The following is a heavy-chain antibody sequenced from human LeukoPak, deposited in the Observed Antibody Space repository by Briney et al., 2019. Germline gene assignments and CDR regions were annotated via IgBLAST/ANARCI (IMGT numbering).Heavy chain of an antibody. Sequence: PGGSLRLSCAASGFTFSSYAMHWVRQAPGKGLEWVAVISYDGSNKYYADSVKGRFTISRDNSKNTLYLQMNSLRAEDTAVYYCARDHSRLFTSNWFDPWGQGTLVTVSS. V-gene: IGHV3-30*01. CDR2: ISYDGSNK. CDR3: ARDHSRLFTSNWFDP. CDR1: GFTFSSYA. D-gene: IGHD2-21*01. J-gene: IGHJ5*02.